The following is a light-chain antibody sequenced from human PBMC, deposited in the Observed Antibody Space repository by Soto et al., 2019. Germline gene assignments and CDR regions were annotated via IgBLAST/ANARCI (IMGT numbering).Light chain of an antibody. J-gene: IGKJ2*01. V-gene: IGKV3-20*01. CDR1: QSVSSSY. Sequence: EIVLTQSPGTLSLSPGERATLSCRASQSVSSSYLAWYQQKPGQAPRHLIYGASSRATGIPDGFSGSGSGTDFPLTISRLAPEYFGVYYCQQYGSPPYTLGHGTKLEI. CDR2: GAS. CDR3: QQYGSPPYT.